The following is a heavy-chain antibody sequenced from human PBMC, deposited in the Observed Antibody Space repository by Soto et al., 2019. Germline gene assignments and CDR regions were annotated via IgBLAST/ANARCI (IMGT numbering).Heavy chain of an antibody. D-gene: IGHD3-10*01. CDR3: ARLHNARFGADTFDT. V-gene: IGHV4-39*01. J-gene: IGHJ3*02. Sequence: LQLQESGPGLVKPSETLSLTCTVSSGPFSSGNYYWGWVRQPPGKGLEWIAAIHYSGKTSYNSSLKSRVTISVDTSKQQFSLKLDSVTAADTAVYYCARLHNARFGADTFDTWGQGTMVTVSS. CDR2: IHYSGKT. CDR1: SGPFSSGNYY.